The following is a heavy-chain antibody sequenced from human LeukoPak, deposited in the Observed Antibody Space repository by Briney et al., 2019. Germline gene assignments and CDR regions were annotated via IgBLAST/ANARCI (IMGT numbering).Heavy chain of an antibody. D-gene: IGHD3-22*01. J-gene: IGHJ4*02. CDR3: ARGGLRSGYYDSSGYYRN. V-gene: IGHV3-13*01. CDR1: GFTFTTYD. Sequence: GGSLRLSCAASGFTFTTYDMHWVRQATGKGLEWVSAIGTAGDTYYPGSVKGRFTISRENAKNSLYLQMNSLRAGDTAVYYCARGGLRSGYYDSSGYYRNWGQGTLVTVSS. CDR2: IGTAGDT.